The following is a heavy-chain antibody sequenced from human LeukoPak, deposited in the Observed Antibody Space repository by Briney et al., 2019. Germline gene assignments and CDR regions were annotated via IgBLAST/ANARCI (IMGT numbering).Heavy chain of an antibody. V-gene: IGHV3-30-3*01. CDR1: GFTFSSYA. Sequence: PGGSLRLSCVASGFTFSSYAMHWVRQAPGKGLEWVAVISYDGSNKYYADSVKGRFTISRDNSKNTLYLQMNSLRAEDTAVYYCARDCRYSSSCTDAFDIWGQGTMVTVSS. J-gene: IGHJ3*02. CDR3: ARDCRYSSSCTDAFDI. D-gene: IGHD6-13*01. CDR2: ISYDGSNK.